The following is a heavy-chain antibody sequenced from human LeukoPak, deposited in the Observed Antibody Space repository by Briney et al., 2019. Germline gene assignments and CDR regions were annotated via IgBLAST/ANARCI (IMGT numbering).Heavy chain of an antibody. D-gene: IGHD3-3*01. Sequence: GGSLRLSCAASGFTFDNYGMSWVRQVPGKGLEWVSSINGNGGSTAYADSVKGRFTISRDNAKSSLYLQMNSLRAEDTAFYYCARHDFWSGFKGGDYWGQGTLVTVSS. V-gene: IGHV3-20*04. CDR2: INGNGGST. CDR3: ARHDFWSGFKGGDY. CDR1: GFTFDNYG. J-gene: IGHJ4*02.